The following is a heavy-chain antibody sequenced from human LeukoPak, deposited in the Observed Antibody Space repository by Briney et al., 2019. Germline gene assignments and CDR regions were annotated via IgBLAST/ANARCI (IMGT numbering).Heavy chain of an antibody. CDR1: GFTFSYFW. J-gene: IGHJ4*02. CDR2: IKEDGSEN. Sequence: GGSLRLSCAASGFTFSYFWMSWVRQAPGKGLEWVANIKEDGSENYYVDSVKGRFTISRDNSKNTVYLQMNSLRVENTALYYCVRSLDYWGQGTLVTVSS. V-gene: IGHV3-7*05. CDR3: VRSLDY.